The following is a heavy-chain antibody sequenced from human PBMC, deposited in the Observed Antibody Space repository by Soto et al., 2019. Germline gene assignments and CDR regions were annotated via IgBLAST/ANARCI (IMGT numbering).Heavy chain of an antibody. CDR2: IFWDDDK. D-gene: IGHD5-18*01. CDR1: GFSLSPSGVG. CDR3: AHLPWKQLWPRAPVVN. V-gene: IGHV2-5*02. J-gene: IGHJ4*02. Sequence: SGPTLVNPTQTLTLTCTFSGFSLSPSGVGVGWIRQPPGKALEWLGIIFWDDDKRYRPSLKGRLTITKDTSKNQLVLTMTNMDPVDTATYYCAHLPWKQLWPRAPVVNWGQGTPVTVSS.